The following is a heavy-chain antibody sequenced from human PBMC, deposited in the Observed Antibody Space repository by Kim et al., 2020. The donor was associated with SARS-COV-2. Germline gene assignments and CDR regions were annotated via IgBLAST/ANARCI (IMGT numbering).Heavy chain of an antibody. CDR3: AKDLYCSGGSCYSPYYYYGMDV. V-gene: IGHV3-9*01. CDR1: GFTFDDYA. Sequence: GGSLRLSCAASGFTFDDYAMHWVRQAPGKGLEWVSGISWNSGSIGYAASVKGRFTISRDNAKNSLYLQMNSLRAEDTALYYCAKDLYCSGGSCYSPYYYYGMDVWGQGTTVTVSS. CDR2: ISWNSGSI. D-gene: IGHD2-15*01. J-gene: IGHJ6*02.